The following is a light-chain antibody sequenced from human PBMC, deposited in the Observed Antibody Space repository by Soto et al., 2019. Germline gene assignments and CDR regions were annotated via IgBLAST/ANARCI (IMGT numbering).Light chain of an antibody. CDR1: QSVSSN. Sequence: EIVMTQSPATLSVSPGERATLSCRASQSVSSNLAWYQEKPGQTPKLLIYVASTRATGIPARFSGSGSGTKFTLTISDLQSEDFAGDYCQQYSVWPLAFGGGTKVEFK. J-gene: IGKJ4*01. CDR2: VAS. V-gene: IGKV3-15*01. CDR3: QQYSVWPLA.